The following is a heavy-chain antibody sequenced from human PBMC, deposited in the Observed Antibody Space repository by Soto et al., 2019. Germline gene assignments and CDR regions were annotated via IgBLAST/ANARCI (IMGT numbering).Heavy chain of an antibody. CDR3: ARGGGESTIFGVAYYYGMEV. CDR2: IWYDGSNK. J-gene: IGHJ6*02. CDR1: GFTFSIYG. V-gene: IGHV3-33*01. Sequence: GGSLRLSFAPSGFTFSIYGMHGVRQAPGKGLEGVAVIWYDGSNKYYADSVKARFTISRDNSQNTLYLQMNSLRAEDTAVYYCARGGGESTIFGVAYYYGMEVWGQGTTVTVSS. D-gene: IGHD3-3*01.